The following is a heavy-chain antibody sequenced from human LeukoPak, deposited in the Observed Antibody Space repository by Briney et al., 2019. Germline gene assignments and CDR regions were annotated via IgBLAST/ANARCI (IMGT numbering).Heavy chain of an antibody. V-gene: IGHV4-39*07. CDR3: AKAFGSSGPNFDY. D-gene: IGHD6-6*01. CDR2: IYYSGNT. J-gene: IGHJ4*02. Sequence: SETLSLTCTVAGGSISSSSYYWGWIRQPPGEGLDWIGSIYYSGNTYYNPSLKSRVTISVDTSKNQFSLKLSSVTAADTAVYYCAKAFGSSGPNFDYWGQGTLVTVSS. CDR1: GGSISSSSYY.